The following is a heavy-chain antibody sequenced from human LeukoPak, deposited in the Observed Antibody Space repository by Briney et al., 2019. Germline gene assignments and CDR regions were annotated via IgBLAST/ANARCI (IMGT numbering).Heavy chain of an antibody. V-gene: IGHV1-46*01. J-gene: IGHJ3*02. CDR1: GYTFTSYY. Sequence: ASVRVSCKASGYTFTSYYMHWVRQAPGQGLEWMGIINPSGGSTSYAQKFQGRVTMTRDMSTSTVYMELSSLRSEDTAVYYCARDAVLITMVRGVIITWPMPDIWGQGTMVTVSS. CDR3: ARDAVLITMVRGVIITWPMPDI. CDR2: INPSGGST. D-gene: IGHD3-10*01.